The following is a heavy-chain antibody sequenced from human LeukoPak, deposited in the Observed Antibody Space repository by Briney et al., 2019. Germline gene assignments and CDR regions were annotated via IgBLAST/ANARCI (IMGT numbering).Heavy chain of an antibody. J-gene: IGHJ4*02. CDR1: GFTFSNNW. D-gene: IGHD3-10*01. V-gene: IGHV3-7*04. Sequence: PGGSLRLSCAASGFTFSNNWMSWVRQAPGRGLEWVANIEQDGSTEYYVDSVGGRFTVSRDNAKNSVYLQIDSLRAEDTAVYYCARADNYGSILDYWGRGTLVTVSS. CDR3: ARADNYGSILDY. CDR2: IEQDGSTE.